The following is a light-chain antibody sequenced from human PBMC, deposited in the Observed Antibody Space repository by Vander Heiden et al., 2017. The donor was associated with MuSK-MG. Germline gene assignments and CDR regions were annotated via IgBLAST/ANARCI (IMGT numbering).Light chain of an antibody. CDR2: DAS. J-gene: IGKJ4*01. CDR1: QGINSW. V-gene: IGKV1-12*01. Sequence: SVIAQSPSSVSAPVGDRVTITCRPSQGINSWLAWYQQRPGKAPKLLIYDASKLQSVVPSRFSGSGSGTNFTLNITSLQPEDFATYYCQQGNSFPLTCGGGTKVESK. CDR3: QQGNSFPLT.